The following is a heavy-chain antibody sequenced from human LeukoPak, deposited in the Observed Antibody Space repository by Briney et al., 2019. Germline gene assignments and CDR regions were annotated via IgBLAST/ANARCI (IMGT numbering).Heavy chain of an antibody. Sequence: SVKVSCKASGYTFTGYYMHWVRQAPGQGLEWTGGIIPIFGAPSYAQKFQGRVTVTTDESTTTAYMELSSLRSEDTAMYYCAREHSNSRGYFFDFWGQGTLVTVSS. CDR3: AREHSNSRGYFFDF. V-gene: IGHV1-69*05. CDR1: GYTFTGYY. CDR2: IIPIFGAP. D-gene: IGHD6-13*01. J-gene: IGHJ4*02.